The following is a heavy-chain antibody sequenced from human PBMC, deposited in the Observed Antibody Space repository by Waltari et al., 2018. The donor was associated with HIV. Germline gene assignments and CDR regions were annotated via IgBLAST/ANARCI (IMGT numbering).Heavy chain of an antibody. J-gene: IGHJ3*02. CDR3: ARLFYYDTTGYINNAFDI. CDR1: GYTFTNYW. D-gene: IGHD3-22*01. Sequence: EVQLVQSGAEVRKSGESLKISCKASGYTFTNYWIAWVRQMSGEGLAWMGIIYPFDSDTKYNPSFEDQITISVDKSLASAYLEWSNLNASDAAIYYCARLFYYDTTGYINNAFDIWGQGTVVTVS. CDR2: IYPFDSDT. V-gene: IGHV5-51*03.